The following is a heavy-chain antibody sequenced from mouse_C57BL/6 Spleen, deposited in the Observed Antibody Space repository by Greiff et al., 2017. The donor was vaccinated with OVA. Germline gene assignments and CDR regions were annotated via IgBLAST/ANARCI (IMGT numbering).Heavy chain of an antibody. V-gene: IGHV5-4*03. CDR3: ARDAHAKDY. Sequence: EVKLVESGGGLVKPGGSLKLSCAASGFTFSSYSMPWVRQTPEKRLEWVGTISDAGSYTSYPHNVKGRFTISRDTATNNRYLQMSHLKSEDTAMYYCARDAHAKDYWGQGATVPVAS. J-gene: IGHJ4*01. CDR1: GFTFSSYS. CDR2: ISDAGSYT.